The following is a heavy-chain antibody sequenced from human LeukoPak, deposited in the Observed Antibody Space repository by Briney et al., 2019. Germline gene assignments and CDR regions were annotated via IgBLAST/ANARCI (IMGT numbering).Heavy chain of an antibody. V-gene: IGHV4-59*08. J-gene: IGHJ4*02. CDR2: VYYSGST. D-gene: IGHD6-13*01. Sequence: SETLSLTCTVSGGSINSYYWSWIRQPPGKGLEWIGYVYYSGSTNYNPSLKSRVTISVDTSKNQFSLKLSSVTAADTAVYCCARHSSIAAAELDYWGEGTLVTVSS. CDR1: GGSINSYY. CDR3: ARHSSIAAAELDY.